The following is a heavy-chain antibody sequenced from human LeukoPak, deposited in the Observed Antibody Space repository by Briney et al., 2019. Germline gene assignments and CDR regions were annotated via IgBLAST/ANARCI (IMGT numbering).Heavy chain of an antibody. J-gene: IGHJ3*02. Sequence: GGSLRLSCAASGFTFSSYAMHWVRQAPGKGLEWVAVISYDGSNKYYADSVKGRFTISRDNSKNTLYLQMNSLRAEDTAVYYCARDSGLWFGELFDSAHAFDIWGQGTMVTVSS. CDR3: ARDSGLWFGELFDSAHAFDI. V-gene: IGHV3-30-3*01. CDR1: GFTFSSYA. D-gene: IGHD3-10*01. CDR2: ISYDGSNK.